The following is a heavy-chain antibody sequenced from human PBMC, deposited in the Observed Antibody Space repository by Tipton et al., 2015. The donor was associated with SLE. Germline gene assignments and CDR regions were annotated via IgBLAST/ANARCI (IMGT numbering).Heavy chain of an antibody. Sequence: TLSLTCTVSGGSITTVGYYWSWNRQHPGKGLEWIGSIYHSGNTYSNPSLKSRVTISVDTSKTQFSLKMSSVTAADTAVYYCARHGMVNYYYYGMDVWGQGTTVTVSS. D-gene: IGHD4-23*01. CDR2: IYHSGNT. CDR3: ARHGMVNYYYYGMDV. CDR1: GGSITTVGYY. V-gene: IGHV4-31*03. J-gene: IGHJ6*02.